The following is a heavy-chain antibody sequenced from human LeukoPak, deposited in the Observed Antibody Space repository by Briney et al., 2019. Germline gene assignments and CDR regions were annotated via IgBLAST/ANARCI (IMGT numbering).Heavy chain of an antibody. D-gene: IGHD3-3*01. J-gene: IGHJ3*02. V-gene: IGHV1-2*06. Sequence: ASVKVSCKASGYTFTGYYIHWVRQAPGQGLEWMGRINPNSGGTNYAQKFQGRVTMTRDTSISTAYMELSRLRSDDTAVYYCARDQVTIFGVPFDIWGQGTMVTVSS. CDR3: ARDQVTIFGVPFDI. CDR2: INPNSGGT. CDR1: GYTFTGYY.